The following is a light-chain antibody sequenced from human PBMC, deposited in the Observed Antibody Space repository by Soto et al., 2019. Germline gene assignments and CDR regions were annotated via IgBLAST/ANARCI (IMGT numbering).Light chain of an antibody. J-gene: IGLJ2*01. CDR2: DVS. CDR3: SSYTSSDSVV. Sequence: QLVLTQPASVSGSPGQSITISCTGTRSDVGGYNYVSWYQQHPGKAPKLMIYDVSNRPSGVSNRFSGSKSDNTASLTISGLQAEDEADYYCSSYTSSDSVVFGGGTKLTVL. CDR1: RSDVGGYNY. V-gene: IGLV2-14*03.